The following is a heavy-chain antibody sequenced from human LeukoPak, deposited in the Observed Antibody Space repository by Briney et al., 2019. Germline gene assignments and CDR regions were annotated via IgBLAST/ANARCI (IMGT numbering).Heavy chain of an antibody. J-gene: IGHJ6*02. CDR2: ISWNSGSI. V-gene: IGHV3-9*01. Sequence: GRSLRLSCAASGFTFDDYAMHWVRQAPGKGLEWVSGISWNSGSIGYADSVKGRFTISRDNAKNSLYLQMNSLRAEDTALYHCARAVGTFPYYYYYYGMDVWGQGTTVTVSS. CDR1: GFTFDDYA. CDR3: ARAVGTFPYYYYYYGMDV. D-gene: IGHD3-16*01.